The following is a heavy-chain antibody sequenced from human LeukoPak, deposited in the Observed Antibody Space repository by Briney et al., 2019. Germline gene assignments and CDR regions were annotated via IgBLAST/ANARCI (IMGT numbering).Heavy chain of an antibody. CDR1: GGSFSGYY. V-gene: IGHV4-34*01. D-gene: IGHD3-22*01. J-gene: IGHJ3*02. CDR3: ARRYYYEIDI. Sequence: SETLSLTCAVYGGSFSGYYWSWIRQPPGRGLEWIGEINHSGSTNYNPSLKSRVTISVDTSKNQFSLKLSSVTAADTAVYYCARRYYYEIDIWGQGTMVTVSS. CDR2: INHSGST.